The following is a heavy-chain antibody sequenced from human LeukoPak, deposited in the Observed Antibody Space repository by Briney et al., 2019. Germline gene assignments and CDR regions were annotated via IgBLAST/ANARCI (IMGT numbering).Heavy chain of an antibody. CDR3: AKDISVVTPGYDAFDI. J-gene: IGHJ3*02. Sequence: GGSLRLSCAASGFTFSSYWMNWARQAPGKGLEWVASINHNGNVNYYVDSVKGRFTISRDNSKNTLYLQMNSLRAEDTAVYYCAKDISVVTPGYDAFDIWGQGTMVTVSS. CDR2: INHNGNVN. CDR1: GFTFSSYW. V-gene: IGHV3-7*03. D-gene: IGHD4-23*01.